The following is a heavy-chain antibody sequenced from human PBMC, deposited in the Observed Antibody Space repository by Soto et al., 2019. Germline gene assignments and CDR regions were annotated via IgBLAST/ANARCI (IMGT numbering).Heavy chain of an antibody. CDR3: AKSPKYGSGSQNYYYYYYMDV. CDR2: ISGSGGST. V-gene: IGHV3-23*01. J-gene: IGHJ6*03. D-gene: IGHD3-10*01. CDR1: GFTFSSYA. Sequence: GGSLRLSCAASGFTFSSYAMSWVRQAPGKGLEWVSAISGSGGSTYYADSVKGRFTISRDNSKNTLYLQMNSLRAEDTAVYYCAKSPKYGSGSQNYYYYYYMDVWGKGTTVTVSS.